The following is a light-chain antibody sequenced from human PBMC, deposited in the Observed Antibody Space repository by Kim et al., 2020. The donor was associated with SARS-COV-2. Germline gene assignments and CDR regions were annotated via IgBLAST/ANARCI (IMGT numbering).Light chain of an antibody. Sequence: EIVLTQSPATLSLSLGERATLSCRASQSVSRSYLAWYQQKPGQAPRLLIYGASSRATGIPDRFSGSGSGTDFTLTISRLEPEDFAVYYCQQYGSSLYTFGQGTKLEI. CDR1: QSVSRSY. CDR2: GAS. V-gene: IGKV3-20*01. CDR3: QQYGSSLYT. J-gene: IGKJ2*01.